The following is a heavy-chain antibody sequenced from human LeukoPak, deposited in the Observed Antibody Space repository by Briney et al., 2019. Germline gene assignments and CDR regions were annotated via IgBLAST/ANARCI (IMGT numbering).Heavy chain of an antibody. D-gene: IGHD5-12*01. Sequence: PGGSLRLSCAASGFTLSNYDMHWVSQPTGKGLEWVSAIGRHGDTYYAASVKGRFTISREYAKNSLYLQMKSLRVGDTAVYYCARVSLSTSGYDDALEIWGQGTVVTVPS. CDR3: ARVSLSTSGYDDALEI. V-gene: IGHV3-13*04. CDR2: IGRHGDT. J-gene: IGHJ3*02. CDR1: GFTLSNYD.